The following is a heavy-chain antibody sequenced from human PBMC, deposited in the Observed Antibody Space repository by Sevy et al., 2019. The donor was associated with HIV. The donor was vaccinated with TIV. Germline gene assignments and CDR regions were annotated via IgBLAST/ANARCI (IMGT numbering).Heavy chain of an antibody. CDR2: IKSKTDGETT. D-gene: IGHD6-19*01. CDR3: ATGIVGAVAGSAVVFDY. V-gene: IGHV3-15*01. J-gene: IGHJ4*02. Sequence: GGSLRLSCAASGFTFTNAWMIWVRQAPVKGLEWVGRIKSKTDGETTDYAAPVKGRFTISRDDSKNTLYLQMNSLKSEDTAVYYCATGIVGAVAGSAVVFDYWGQGTLVTVSS. CDR1: GFTFTNAW.